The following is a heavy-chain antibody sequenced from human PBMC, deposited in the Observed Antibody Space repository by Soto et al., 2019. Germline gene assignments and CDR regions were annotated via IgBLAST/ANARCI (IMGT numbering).Heavy chain of an antibody. V-gene: IGHV2-5*02. CDR3: AHDPYSGWSKFDY. CDR1: GFSLSTSAVG. J-gene: IGHJ4*02. Sequence: PTLVNPTQTLTLTCTFSGFSLSTSAVGVGWIRQPPGKALEWLALIYWDDDKRYSPSLESRLIITRDTSKNQVFLTITNMDPVDTGTYHCAHDPYSGWSKFDYWGQGILVTVS. D-gene: IGHD6-6*01. CDR2: IYWDDDK.